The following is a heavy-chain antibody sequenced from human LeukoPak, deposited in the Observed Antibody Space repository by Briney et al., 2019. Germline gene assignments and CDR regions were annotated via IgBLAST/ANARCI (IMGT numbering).Heavy chain of an antibody. V-gene: IGHV3-30-3*01. CDR2: ISYDGSNK. CDR1: GFTFSSYA. J-gene: IGHJ4*02. Sequence: GGSLRLSCAASGFTFSSYAMHWVRQAPGKGLEWVAVISYDGSNKYYADSVKGRFTISRDNSKNTLYLQMNSLRAEDTAVYYCASDYDYVWGRGTFDYWGQRTLVTVSS. CDR3: ASDYDYVWGRGTFDY. D-gene: IGHD3-16*01.